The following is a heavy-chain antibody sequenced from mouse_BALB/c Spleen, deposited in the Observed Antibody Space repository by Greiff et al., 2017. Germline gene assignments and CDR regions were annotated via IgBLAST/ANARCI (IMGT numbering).Heavy chain of an antibody. D-gene: IGHD2-4*01. J-gene: IGHJ3*01. CDR1: GFNIKDTY. Sequence: VHVKQSGAELVKPGASVKLSCTASGFNIKDTYMHWVKQRPEQGLEWIGRIDPANGNTKYDPKFQGKATITADTSSNTAYLQLSSLTSEDTAVYDCARDDYDGEAYWGQGTLVTVSA. V-gene: IGHV14-3*02. CDR2: IDPANGNT. CDR3: ARDDYDGEAY.